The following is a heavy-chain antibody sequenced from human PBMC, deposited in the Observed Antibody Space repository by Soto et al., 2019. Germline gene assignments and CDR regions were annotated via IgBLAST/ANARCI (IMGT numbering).Heavy chain of an antibody. CDR3: SREGGYDAGRRKNCFDY. D-gene: IGHD3-3*01. J-gene: IGHJ4*02. CDR2: ISYDGSNK. V-gene: IGHV3-30*03. CDR1: GFTFSSYG. Sequence: GGSLRLSCAASGFTFSSYGMHWVRQAPGKGLEWVAVISYDGSNKYYADSVKGRFTISRDNSKNTLYVQMNSLRAEDTAVYYCSREGGYDAGRRKNCFDYWGQRTLVTVSS.